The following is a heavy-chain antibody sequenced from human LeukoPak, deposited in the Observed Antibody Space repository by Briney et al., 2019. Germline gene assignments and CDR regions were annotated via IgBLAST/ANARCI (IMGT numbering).Heavy chain of an antibody. CDR3: ARDWGVSARPGYMDV. Sequence: PSETLSLTCTVSGGSISSGSYYWSWTRQPAGKGLEWIGRIYTSGSTNYNPSLKSRVTISVDTSKNQFSLKLSSVTAADTAVYYCARDWGVSARPGYMDVWGKGTTVTVSS. V-gene: IGHV4-61*02. CDR1: GGSISSGSYY. D-gene: IGHD6-6*01. J-gene: IGHJ6*03. CDR2: IYTSGST.